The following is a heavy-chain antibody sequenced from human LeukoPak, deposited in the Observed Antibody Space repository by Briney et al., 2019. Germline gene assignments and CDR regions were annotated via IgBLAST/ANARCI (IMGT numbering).Heavy chain of an antibody. V-gene: IGHV3-74*01. CDR1: GFTFDDYG. J-gene: IGHJ4*02. CDR3: ARPKSEMVAATPPDY. Sequence: GGSLRLSCAASGFTFDDYGMGWVRQAPGNGLVWVSRINSDGSSTSYADSVKGRFTISRDNAKNTLYLQMNSLRAEDTAVYYCARPKSEMVAATPPDYWGQGTLVTVSS. CDR2: INSDGSST. D-gene: IGHD2-15*01.